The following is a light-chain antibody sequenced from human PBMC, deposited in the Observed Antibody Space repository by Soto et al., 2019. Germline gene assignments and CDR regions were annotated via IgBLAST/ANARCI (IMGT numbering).Light chain of an antibody. Sequence: DIVMTQSPLSPPVTPGEPASISCRSSQSLLHSNGYNYLDWYLQKPGQSPQLLIYLGSSRASGVPDRFSGSGSGTDFTLKISRVEAEDVGVYYCMQALQTPPTFGQGTKVDIK. V-gene: IGKV2-28*01. J-gene: IGKJ2*01. CDR2: LGS. CDR1: QSLLHSNGYNY. CDR3: MQALQTPPT.